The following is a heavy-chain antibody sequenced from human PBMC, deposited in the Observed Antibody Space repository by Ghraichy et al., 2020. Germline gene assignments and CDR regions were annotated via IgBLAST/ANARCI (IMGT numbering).Heavy chain of an antibody. Sequence: GESLNISCTASGFTFSNYGMHWVRQAPGKGLEWVAFIQFDGREKLYLDSVKGQFTISRDNSRSTLYLQMNTLTTEDTAMYYCVKDRIFRVDSFDLWGQGTMVTVSS. D-gene: IGHD2-15*01. V-gene: IGHV3-30*02. CDR1: GFTFSNYG. CDR3: VKDRIFRVDSFDL. CDR2: IQFDGREK. J-gene: IGHJ3*01.